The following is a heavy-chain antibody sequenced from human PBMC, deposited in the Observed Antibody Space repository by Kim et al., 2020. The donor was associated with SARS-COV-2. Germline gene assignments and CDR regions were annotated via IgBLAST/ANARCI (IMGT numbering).Heavy chain of an antibody. Sequence: DDKYYSTSLKTRLTISKDTSKNQVVLTMTNMDPVDTATYYCARGRYWFDPWGQGTLVTVSS. V-gene: IGHV2-70*01. CDR3: ARGRYWFDP. J-gene: IGHJ5*02. CDR2: DDK.